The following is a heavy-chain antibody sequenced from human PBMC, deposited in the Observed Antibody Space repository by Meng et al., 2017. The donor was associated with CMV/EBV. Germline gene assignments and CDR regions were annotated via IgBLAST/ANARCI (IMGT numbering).Heavy chain of an antibody. V-gene: IGHV3-30*02. CDR3: AKDRKYCSSTSCYNYYGMDV. Sequence: GGSLRLFCAASGFTFSSYGMHWVRQAPGKGLEWVAFIRYDGSNKYYADSVKGRFTISRDNSKNTLYLQMNSLRAEDTAVYYCAKDRKYCSSTSCYNYYGMDVWGQGTTVTVSS. D-gene: IGHD2-2*02. CDR2: IRYDGSNK. CDR1: GFTFSSYG. J-gene: IGHJ6*02.